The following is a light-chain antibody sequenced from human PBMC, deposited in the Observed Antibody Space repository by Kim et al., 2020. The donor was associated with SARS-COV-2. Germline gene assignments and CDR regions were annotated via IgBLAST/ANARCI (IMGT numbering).Light chain of an antibody. V-gene: IGKV3-20*01. CDR1: QSVGSNW. J-gene: IGKJ1*01. Sequence: LSPGEAATLSCRPSQSVGSNWLAWFQQKPGQAPRLLIYDASIRATGIPDRFSGSGSGTDFTLTISRLEPEDFAVYHCQQYGHSWTFGQGTKVDIK. CDR2: DAS. CDR3: QQYGHSWT.